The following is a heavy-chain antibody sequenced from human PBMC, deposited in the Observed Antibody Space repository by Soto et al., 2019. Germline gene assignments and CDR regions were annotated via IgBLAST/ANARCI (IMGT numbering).Heavy chain of an antibody. CDR2: ISSSSSYI. Sequence: EVQLVESGGGLVKPGGSLRLSCAASGFTFSSYSMNWVRQAPGKGLEWVSSISSSSSYIYYADSVKGRFTISRDNAKNSLYLQMNSLRAEDTAVYYCARDRSSSWYWFDPWGQGTLVTVSS. V-gene: IGHV3-21*01. J-gene: IGHJ5*02. D-gene: IGHD6-13*01. CDR1: GFTFSSYS. CDR3: ARDRSSSWYWFDP.